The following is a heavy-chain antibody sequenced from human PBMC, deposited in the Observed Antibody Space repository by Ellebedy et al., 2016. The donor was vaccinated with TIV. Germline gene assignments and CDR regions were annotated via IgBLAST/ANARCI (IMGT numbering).Heavy chain of an antibody. J-gene: IGHJ4*02. Sequence: GESLKISXAASGFTFSSYWMNWVRQAPGKGLEWVANIKQDGSEKNYVDSVRGRFTISRDNAKNSLYLQLNSLRAEDTAVYYCVRGARPLWGQGTLVTVSS. V-gene: IGHV3-7*01. CDR2: IKQDGSEK. CDR3: VRGARPL. CDR1: GFTFSSYW.